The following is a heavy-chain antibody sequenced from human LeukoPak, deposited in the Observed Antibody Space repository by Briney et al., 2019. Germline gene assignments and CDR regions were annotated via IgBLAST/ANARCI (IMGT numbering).Heavy chain of an antibody. V-gene: IGHV1-46*01. CDR2: INPSGDRT. CDR3: ARVPATMNWFDP. CDR1: GYTFTNYY. J-gene: IGHJ5*02. Sequence: ASVKVSCKASGYTFTNYYIHWVRQAPGQGLEWMGTINPSGDRTSYVQKFRGRVTMTRDTSTSTVYMELSSLRSEDTAVYYCARVPATMNWFDPWGQGTLVTVSS.